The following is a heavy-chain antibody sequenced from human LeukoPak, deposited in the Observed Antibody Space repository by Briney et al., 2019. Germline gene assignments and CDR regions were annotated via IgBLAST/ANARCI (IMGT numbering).Heavy chain of an antibody. V-gene: IGHV3-30*04. CDR1: GFTFSSYA. CDR3: ARDKQWLEYPDY. CDR2: ISYDGSDK. J-gene: IGHJ4*02. Sequence: PGRSLRLSCAASGFTFSSYAMHWVRQAPGKGLEWVAVISYDGSDKYYADSVKGRFTISGDNSKNTPYLQMNSLRAEDTAVYYCARDKQWLEYPDYWGQGTLVTVSS. D-gene: IGHD6-19*01.